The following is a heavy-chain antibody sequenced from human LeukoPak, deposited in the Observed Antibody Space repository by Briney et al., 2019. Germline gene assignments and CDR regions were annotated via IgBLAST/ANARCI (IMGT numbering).Heavy chain of an antibody. Sequence: GASVKVSCKASGYTFTSYDINWVRQATGQGLEWMGWMNPNSGNTGYAQKFQGRVTMTRNTSISTAYMELSSLRSEDTAVYYCARVGNTDSSSFVPLLSSYYYCYGMDVWGQGTTVTVSS. D-gene: IGHD6-13*01. CDR1: GYTFTSYD. CDR3: ARVGNTDSSSFVPLLSSYYYCYGMDV. CDR2: MNPNSGNT. J-gene: IGHJ6*02. V-gene: IGHV1-8*01.